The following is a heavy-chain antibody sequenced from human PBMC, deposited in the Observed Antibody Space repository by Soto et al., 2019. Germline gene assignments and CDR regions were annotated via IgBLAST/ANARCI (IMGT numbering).Heavy chain of an antibody. V-gene: IGHV4-61*01. CDR1: DGSVRSGSYY. CDR2: IYSSGST. Sequence: QVQLQESGPGLVKPSETLSLTCTVSDGSVRSGSYYWTWIRQPPGKGLEWIGYIYSSGSTLYTPSLTSSVIISVDTSINQFCLKLISLSASHASVYYWARDSPALFVSWGQGTLVTVSS. CDR3: ARDSPALFVS. D-gene: IGHD6-25*01. J-gene: IGHJ4*02.